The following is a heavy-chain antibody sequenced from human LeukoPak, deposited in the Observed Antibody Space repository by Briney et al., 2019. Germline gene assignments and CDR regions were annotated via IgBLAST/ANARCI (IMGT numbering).Heavy chain of an antibody. CDR3: ARDPVVRGVIMGYYYYGMDV. CDR2: INPSGGST. CDR1: GYTFTSYY. Sequence: LGASVKVSCKASGYTFTSYYMHWVRQAPGQGLEWMGIINPSGGSTSYAQKFQGRVTMTRDTSTSTVYMELSSLRSEDKAVYYCARDPVVRGVIMGYYYYGMDVWGQGTTVTVSS. D-gene: IGHD3-10*01. V-gene: IGHV1-46*01. J-gene: IGHJ6*02.